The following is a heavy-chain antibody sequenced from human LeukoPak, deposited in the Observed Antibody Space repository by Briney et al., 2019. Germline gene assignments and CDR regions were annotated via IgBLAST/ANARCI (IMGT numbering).Heavy chain of an antibody. CDR3: ARERPYYYDSSGYYREEYYGMDV. J-gene: IGHJ6*02. CDR2: ISSSSSYI. V-gene: IGHV3-21*01. D-gene: IGHD3-22*01. CDR1: GFTFSSYS. Sequence: GGSLSLSCAASGFTFSSYSMNWVRQAPGKGLEWVSSISSSSSYIYYADSVKGRFTISRDNAKNSLYLQMNSLRAEDTAVYYCARERPYYYDSSGYYREEYYGMDVWGQGTTVTVSS.